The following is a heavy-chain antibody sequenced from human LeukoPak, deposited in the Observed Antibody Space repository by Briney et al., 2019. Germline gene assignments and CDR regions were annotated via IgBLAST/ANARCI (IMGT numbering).Heavy chain of an antibody. CDR2: ISSSSSYI. D-gene: IGHD6-13*01. CDR3: ASIGAADPGVSFDY. Sequence: GGSLRLSCAASGFTFSSYAMSWVRQAPGKGLEWVSSISSSSSYIYYADSVKGRFTISRDNAKNSLYLQMNSLRAEDTAVYYCASIGAADPGVSFDYWGQGTLVTVSS. V-gene: IGHV3-21*01. CDR1: GFTFSSYA. J-gene: IGHJ4*02.